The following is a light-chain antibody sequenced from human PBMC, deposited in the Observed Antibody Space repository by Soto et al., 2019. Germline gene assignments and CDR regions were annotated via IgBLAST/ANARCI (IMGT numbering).Light chain of an antibody. CDR3: QQYYSYPLT. CDR2: AAS. Sequence: AILMTQSPSSLSASTGDRVTITCGASQGISSYLAWYQQKQGKAPKLLIYAASTLQSGVPSRFSGSGYGTDFNLTISCLQPEDFATYYCQQYYSYPLTFGQGTRLEIK. CDR1: QGISSY. J-gene: IGKJ5*01. V-gene: IGKV1-8*01.